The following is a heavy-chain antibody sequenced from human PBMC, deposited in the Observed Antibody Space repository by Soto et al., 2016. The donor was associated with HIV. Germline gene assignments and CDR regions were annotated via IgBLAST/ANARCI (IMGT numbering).Heavy chain of an antibody. CDR3: AIVYYYRKWWFDP. V-gene: IGHV1-2*02. D-gene: IGHD3-10*01. CDR1: GGSFSSYV. CDR2: INPDSGGT. Sequence: QVQLVQSGAEVKKPGSSVKVSCTTSGGSFSSYVISWVRQAPGQGLEWMGWINPDSGGTNYGQKFQGRVTMTINTSKRTAYMELRRLRSDDTATYYCAIVYYYRKWWFDPWAREPWSPSPQ. J-gene: IGHJ5*02.